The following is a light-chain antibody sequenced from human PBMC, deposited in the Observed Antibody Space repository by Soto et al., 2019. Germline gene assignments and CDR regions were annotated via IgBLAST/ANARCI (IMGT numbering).Light chain of an antibody. CDR1: PAISYN. CDR2: DAS. J-gene: IGKJ1*01. CDR3: QQANDWPPT. Sequence: VMTPSPVTLSVSPGARVTLSCRASPAISYNLAWYQQKPGPAPRLLIFDASTRATGIPARFSGSGSGTEFTLTISSLQSEDFAVYYCQQANDWPPTFGQGTRV. V-gene: IGKV3-15*01.